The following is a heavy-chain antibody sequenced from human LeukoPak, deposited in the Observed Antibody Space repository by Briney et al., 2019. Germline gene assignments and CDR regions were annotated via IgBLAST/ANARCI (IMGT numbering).Heavy chain of an antibody. CDR1: GGSFSVYY. D-gene: IGHD3-9*01. Sequence: SETLSLTCAVYGGSFSVYYWSWIRQPPGKGLEWIGEINHSGSTNYNPSLKSRVTISVDTSKNQFSLKLSSVTAADTAVYYCARGSHYDILTGPKYYFDYWGQGTLVTVSS. CDR2: INHSGST. V-gene: IGHV4-34*01. J-gene: IGHJ4*02. CDR3: ARGSHYDILTGPKYYFDY.